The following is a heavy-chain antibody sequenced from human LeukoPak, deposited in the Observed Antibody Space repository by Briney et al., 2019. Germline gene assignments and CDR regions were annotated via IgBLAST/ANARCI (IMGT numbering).Heavy chain of an antibody. J-gene: IGHJ4*02. CDR2: ISSSGSTI. CDR1: RFTFRSYE. V-gene: IGHV3-48*03. Sequence: PGGSLRLSCAAPRFTFRSYEVDCVRQAPGKGLEWVSYISSSGSTIYYADSVKGRSTISRDTAHNSLYLQMNSLRAGDSAVYYAAVALALSGGPFDYWGQGTLVTVSS. D-gene: IGHD6-19*01. CDR3: AVALALSGGPFDY.